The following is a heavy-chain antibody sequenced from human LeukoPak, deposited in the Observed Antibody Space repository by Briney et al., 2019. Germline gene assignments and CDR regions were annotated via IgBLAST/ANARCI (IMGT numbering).Heavy chain of an antibody. CDR3: ARLSASIAVAGTRGFDY. J-gene: IGHJ4*02. V-gene: IGHV5-51*01. Sequence: GESLKISCKGSGYSFTSYWIGWVRQMPGKGLEWMGIIYPGDSDTRYSPSFQGQVTISADKSISTAYLQWSSLKASDTAMNYCARLSASIAVAGTRGFDYWGQGTLVTVSS. CDR1: GYSFTSYW. D-gene: IGHD6-19*01. CDR2: IYPGDSDT.